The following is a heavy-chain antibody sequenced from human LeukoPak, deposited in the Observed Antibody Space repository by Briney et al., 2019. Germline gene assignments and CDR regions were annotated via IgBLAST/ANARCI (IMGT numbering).Heavy chain of an antibody. CDR3: ARGRPYDFWSGLYGMDV. J-gene: IGHJ6*02. V-gene: IGHV1-8*01. CDR1: GYTFTSYD. D-gene: IGHD3-3*01. CDR2: IINMFGIT. Sequence: ASVKVSCKASGYTFTSYDINWVRQAPGQGLEWMGRIINMFGITNYAQKFQGRVTMTRNTSISTAYMELSSLRSEDTAVYYCARGRPYDFWSGLYGMDVWGQGTTVTVSS.